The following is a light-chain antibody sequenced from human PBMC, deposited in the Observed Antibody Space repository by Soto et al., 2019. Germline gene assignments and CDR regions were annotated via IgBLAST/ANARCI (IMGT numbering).Light chain of an antibody. J-gene: IGKJ2*01. CDR3: QQYGSSPYT. V-gene: IGKV3D-7*01. CDR1: QSVSSSY. CDR2: GAS. Sequence: EIVMTQSPATLSLSPGERATLSCRASQSVSSSYLSWYQQKPGQAPRLLIYGASTRATGIPARFSGSGSGTDFTLTISSLQPEDFAVYYCQQYGSSPYTFGQGTKLEIK.